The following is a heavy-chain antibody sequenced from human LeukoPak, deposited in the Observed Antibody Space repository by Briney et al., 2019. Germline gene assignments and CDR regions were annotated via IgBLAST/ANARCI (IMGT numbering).Heavy chain of an antibody. D-gene: IGHD5-12*01. Sequence: SETLSLSCTVSGASTSHFYWNWIRQPPGKGLEWIGYMHNSGSSKHSPSLKSRVTISIDTSKNQFALQLTSVTAADTAIYYCARSAEWLRNAFDIWGQGTMVSVSS. CDR2: MHNSGSS. J-gene: IGHJ3*02. V-gene: IGHV4-59*01. CDR1: GASTSHFY. CDR3: ARSAEWLRNAFDI.